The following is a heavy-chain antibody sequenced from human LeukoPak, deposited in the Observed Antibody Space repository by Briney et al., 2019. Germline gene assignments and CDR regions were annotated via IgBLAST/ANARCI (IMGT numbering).Heavy chain of an antibody. D-gene: IGHD5-12*01. Sequence: GGSLRLPCAASGFTFSSYSMNWVRQAPGKGLEWVSSISSSSYIYYADSVKGRFTISKDNAKNSPYLQMNSLRAEDTAVYYCARDIHYDSLRWDAFDIWGQGTMVTVSS. CDR2: ISSSSYI. CDR3: ARDIHYDSLRWDAFDI. CDR1: GFTFSSYS. V-gene: IGHV3-21*01. J-gene: IGHJ3*02.